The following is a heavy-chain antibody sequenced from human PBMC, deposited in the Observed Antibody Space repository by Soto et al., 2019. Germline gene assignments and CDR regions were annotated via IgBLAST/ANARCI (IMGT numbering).Heavy chain of an antibody. CDR1: GYTFTSYG. V-gene: IGHV1-18*01. D-gene: IGHD4-17*01. CDR3: ARDPYHYGDYDLDY. CDR2: ISAYNGNT. J-gene: IGHJ4*02. Sequence: ASVKVSCKASGYTFTSYGISWVGQAPGQGLEWMGWISAYNGNTNYAQKLQGRVTMATDTSTSTAYMELRSLRSDDTVVYYCARDPYHYGDYDLDYWGQGTLVTVSS.